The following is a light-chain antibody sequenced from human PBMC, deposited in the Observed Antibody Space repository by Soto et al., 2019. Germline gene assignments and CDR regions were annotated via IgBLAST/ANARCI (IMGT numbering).Light chain of an antibody. J-gene: IGKJ1*01. Sequence: EIVLTQSPGTLSLSPGERATLSCRVSQSVSSSYLAWYQQKPGQAPRLLIYGASSRATGIPDRFSGSGSGTDFTLTISRLEPEDFAVYYCQQYGSSRWTFGQGTKVDI. CDR1: QSVSSSY. CDR2: GAS. CDR3: QQYGSSRWT. V-gene: IGKV3-20*01.